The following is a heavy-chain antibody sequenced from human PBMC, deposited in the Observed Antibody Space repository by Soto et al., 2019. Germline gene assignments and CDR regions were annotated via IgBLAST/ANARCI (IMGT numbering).Heavy chain of an antibody. CDR2: ISHSGTS. CDR1: GGSISSSHW. J-gene: IGHJ3*01. D-gene: IGHD1-20*01. V-gene: IGHV4-4*02. Sequence: QVQLQESGPGLVKPSGTLSLTCAVSGGSISSSHWWTWVRQSPGKGLEYIGDISHSGTSNSNPSLKSRVTLSVDGPKNHFSPSLASVTAADPAVYYCASGVRSITRGAFDAWGQGTLVIVSS. CDR3: ASGVRSITRGAFDA.